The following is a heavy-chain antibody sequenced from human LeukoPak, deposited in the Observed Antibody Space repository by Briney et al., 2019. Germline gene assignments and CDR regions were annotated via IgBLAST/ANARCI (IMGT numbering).Heavy chain of an antibody. Sequence: SETLSLTCTVSSGSISTSNYYWGWVRQPPGKALEWIGNIFYSGSTYYSPSLKSRVTISVDTSKNQFSLNLSSVTAADTAVYYCARQEIGLRSFDPWGQGTLVTVSS. V-gene: IGHV4-39*01. CDR1: SGSISTSNYY. D-gene: IGHD3/OR15-3a*01. CDR3: ARQEIGLRSFDP. CDR2: IFYSGST. J-gene: IGHJ5*02.